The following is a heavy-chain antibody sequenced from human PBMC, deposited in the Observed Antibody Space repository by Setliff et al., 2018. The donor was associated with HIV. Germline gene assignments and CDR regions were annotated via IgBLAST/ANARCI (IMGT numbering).Heavy chain of an antibody. D-gene: IGHD5-12*01. CDR2: INTHSGYT. J-gene: IGHJ4*02. CDR3: ARGKTWLRFLDY. Sequence: RASVKVSCKASGYTFNNYGISWVRQAPGQGREWMGWINTHSGYTNYAQNVQGRVTVTMDTSTSTAYMELRSLKSDDTAVYYCARGKTWLRFLDYWGQGTLVTVSS. V-gene: IGHV1-18*01. CDR1: GYTFNNYG.